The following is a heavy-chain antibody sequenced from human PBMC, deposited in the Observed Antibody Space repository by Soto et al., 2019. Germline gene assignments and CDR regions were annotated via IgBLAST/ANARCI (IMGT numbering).Heavy chain of an antibody. CDR3: ARRNDYVWEGWFDP. CDR2: IFYSGSA. V-gene: IGHV4-39*01. Sequence: SETLSLTCTVSGGSISRSGYYWGWIRQPPGKGLEWIASIFYSGSAFYNPSLKSRVTISVDTSKNQFSLNLRSVTAADTAVYDCARRNDYVWEGWFDPWGQGTLVTVS. CDR1: GGSISRSGYY. D-gene: IGHD3-16*01. J-gene: IGHJ5*02.